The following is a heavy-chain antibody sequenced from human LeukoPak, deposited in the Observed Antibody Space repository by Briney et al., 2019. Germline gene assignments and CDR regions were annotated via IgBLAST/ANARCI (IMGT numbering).Heavy chain of an antibody. D-gene: IGHD3-16*02. J-gene: IGHJ4*02. Sequence: PGRSLRLSCAASGFTFDDYAMHWVRQAPGKGLEWVSGIGWNSGGIVYADSVKGRFTISRDNAKKSLYLQMNSLRAEDTAVYYCARDAKTWSYRRPYYFDYWGQGTLVTVSS. CDR2: IGWNSGGI. CDR3: ARDAKTWSYRRPYYFDY. CDR1: GFTFDDYA. V-gene: IGHV3-9*01.